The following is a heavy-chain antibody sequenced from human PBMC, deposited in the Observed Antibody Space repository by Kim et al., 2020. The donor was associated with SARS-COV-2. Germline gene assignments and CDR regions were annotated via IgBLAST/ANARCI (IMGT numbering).Heavy chain of an antibody. CDR1: GGSISSYY. V-gene: IGHV4-59*01. D-gene: IGHD6-19*01. Sequence: SETLSLTCTVSGGSISSYYWSWIRQPPGKGLEWIGYIYYSGSTNYNPSLKSRVTISVDTSKNQFSLKLSSVTAADTAVYYCARVPYRYSSGWTDWPGGMDVWGQGTTVTVSS. CDR3: ARVPYRYSSGWTDWPGGMDV. J-gene: IGHJ6*02. CDR2: IYYSGST.